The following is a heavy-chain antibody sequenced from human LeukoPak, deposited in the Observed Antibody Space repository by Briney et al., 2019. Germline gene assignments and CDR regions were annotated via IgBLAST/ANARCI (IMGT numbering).Heavy chain of an antibody. CDR1: GFTFSSYS. CDR3: ARVAVADFDY. D-gene: IGHD6-19*01. J-gene: IGHJ4*02. CDR2: ISSSSSYI. Sequence: GGSLRLYCAASGFTFSSYSMNWVRQAPGKGLEWVSSISSSSSYIYYADSVKGRCTISRDNAKNSLYLQMNSLRAEDTAVYYCARVAVADFDYWGQGTLVTVSS. V-gene: IGHV3-21*01.